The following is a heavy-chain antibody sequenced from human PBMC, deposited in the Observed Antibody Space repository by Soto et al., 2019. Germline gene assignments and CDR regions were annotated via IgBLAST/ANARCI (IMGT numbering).Heavy chain of an antibody. Sequence: QVHLEESGPGLVKPSETLSLTCSVSGRSLSFNYWSWIRQVPGKGLEWIGYIFYSGNTNYNPSLKSRVTISVDTSKNHFSLNLSSLTAADTAVYYCARGRGNFDFWGQGTLVTVSS. CDR2: IFYSGNT. CDR1: GRSLSFNY. J-gene: IGHJ4*02. V-gene: IGHV4-59*01. D-gene: IGHD3-10*01. CDR3: ARGRGNFDF.